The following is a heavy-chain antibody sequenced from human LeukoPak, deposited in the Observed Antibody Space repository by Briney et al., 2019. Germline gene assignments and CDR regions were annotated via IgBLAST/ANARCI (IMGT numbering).Heavy chain of an antibody. J-gene: IGHJ1*01. CDR3: ARDSSEFRSLLFH. CDR1: GGIFSRHT. Sequence: GASVKVSCKASGGIFSRHTISWVRQSPGQGLGWMGGITPMFGTSNYAQKFQGRVTITADESTSTAYMELSSLRSEDTAVYYCARDSSEFRSLLFHWGQGTLVTVSS. CDR2: ITPMFGTS. D-gene: IGHD1-14*01. V-gene: IGHV1-69*13.